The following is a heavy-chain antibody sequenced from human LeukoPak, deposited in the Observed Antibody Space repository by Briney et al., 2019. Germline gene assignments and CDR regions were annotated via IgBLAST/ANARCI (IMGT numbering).Heavy chain of an antibody. V-gene: IGHV4-59*01. Sequence: PSETPSLTCTVSGVSISSYYWSWIRQPPGKGLEYIGYIYYSGNTNYNPSLKSRVTISVDTSKNQFSLKLSSVTAADTAVYYCARGTSSLDYWGQGTLVTVSS. CDR1: GVSISSYY. CDR2: IYYSGNT. CDR3: ARGTSSLDY. J-gene: IGHJ4*02.